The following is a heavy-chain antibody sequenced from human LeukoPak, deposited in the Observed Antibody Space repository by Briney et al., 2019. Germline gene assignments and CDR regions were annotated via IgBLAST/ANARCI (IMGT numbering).Heavy chain of an antibody. CDR2: STTDNGNT. V-gene: IGHV1-18*01. Sequence: ASVKLSCKASGYTCTNYGISWVRQAPAPVLVWMGWSTTDNGNTIYAQHFQGRVTTTTDTSTRTAYMELRSMRFDHTAVYFCVRVAMFGVVKHDYWGQGTLVTVSS. J-gene: IGHJ4*02. CDR1: GYTCTNYG. CDR3: VRVAMFGVVKHDY. D-gene: IGHD3-3*01.